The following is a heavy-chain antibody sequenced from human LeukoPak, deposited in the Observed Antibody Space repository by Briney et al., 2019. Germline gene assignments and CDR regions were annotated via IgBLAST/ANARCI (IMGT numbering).Heavy chain of an antibody. CDR1: GGPFSGYY. CDR2: INHSGST. V-gene: IGHV4-34*01. J-gene: IGHJ3*02. CDR3: ARSAEKFDAFDI. Sequence: SKTLSFPAAVYGGPFSGYYWSWIRQPPGKGLEWIGEINHSGSTNYNPSLKSRVTISVDTSKNQFSLKLSSVTAADTAVYYCARSAEKFDAFDIWGQGTMVTVSS.